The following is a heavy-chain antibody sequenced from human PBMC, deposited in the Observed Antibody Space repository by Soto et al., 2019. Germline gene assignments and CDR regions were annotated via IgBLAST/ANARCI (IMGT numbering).Heavy chain of an antibody. CDR2: ISAYNGNT. J-gene: IGHJ6*02. CDR3: ARDKISNYSSGMDV. D-gene: IGHD6-13*01. Sequence: QVQLVQSGAEVKKPGASVKVSCKASGYTFTSYGISWVRQAPGQGLEWMGWISAYNGNTNYAQKLQGRVTMTTHTSTRPAYMGLRRLRSDDTAVYYWARDKISNYSSGMDVWGQGTTVTVSS. CDR1: GYTFTSYG. V-gene: IGHV1-18*01.